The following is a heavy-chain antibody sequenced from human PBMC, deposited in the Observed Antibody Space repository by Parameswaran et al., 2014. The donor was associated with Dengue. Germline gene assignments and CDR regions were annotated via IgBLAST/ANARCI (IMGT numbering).Heavy chain of an antibody. V-gene: IGHV5-51*01. CDR1: GGYRFTSYW. J-gene: IGHJ6*02. D-gene: IGHD5-12*01. CDR3: ARLDYHYLYGMDV. Sequence: GESLKISCKSSGGYRFTSYWIAWVRQMPGKGLEWMGIIYPGDSNTKYSPTFQGLVTITADKSISTVYLQWSSLKASDTAIYYCARLDYHYLYGMDVWGQGTTVTVSS. CDR2: IYPGDSNT.